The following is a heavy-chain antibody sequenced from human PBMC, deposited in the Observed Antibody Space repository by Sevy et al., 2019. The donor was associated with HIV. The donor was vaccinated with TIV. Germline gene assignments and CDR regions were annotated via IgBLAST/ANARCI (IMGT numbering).Heavy chain of an antibody. D-gene: IGHD3-22*01. V-gene: IGHV3-74*01. Sequence: GGSLRLSCAASGFTFSSYWMHWVRQAPGKGLVWVSRINSDGSSTRYADSVKGRFTISRDNAKNTLYLQMNSLRAEDTAVYYCTYYYDSSGYYSFDYWGQGTLVTVSS. J-gene: IGHJ4*02. CDR1: GFTFSSYW. CDR3: TYYYDSSGYYSFDY. CDR2: INSDGSST.